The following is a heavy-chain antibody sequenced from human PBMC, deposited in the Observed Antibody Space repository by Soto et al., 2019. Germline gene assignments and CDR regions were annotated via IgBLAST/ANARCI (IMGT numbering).Heavy chain of an antibody. D-gene: IGHD6-6*01. V-gene: IGHV1-69*13. CDR1: AGTLSSYA. CDR2: IIPIFGTA. J-gene: IGHJ6*04. Sequence: AVKVSCKASAGTLSSYAISLVRLSPGRGLEWMGGIIPIFGTANYAQKFQGRVTITADESTSTAYMELSSLRSEDTDVYYCARDPGGGSSSILSYYYGMDVWGKGTTVTVSS. CDR3: ARDPGGGSSSILSYYYGMDV.